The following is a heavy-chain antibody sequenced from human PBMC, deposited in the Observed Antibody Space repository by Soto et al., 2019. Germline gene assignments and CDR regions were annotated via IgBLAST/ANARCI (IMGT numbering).Heavy chain of an antibody. CDR2: IIPIFGTP. V-gene: IGHV1-69*06. Sequence: SVKVSCKASGGTFSTYTFSWVRQAPGQGLEWMGRIIPIFGTPYYAQKFQGRVTITAAKSTSTVYMELRSLGSDDTAVYFCARGLECRGYCLDKPTWFGPWGQRTLVTVSS. J-gene: IGHJ5*02. CDR3: ARGLECRGYCLDKPTWFGP. CDR1: GGTFSTYT. D-gene: IGHD2-15*01.